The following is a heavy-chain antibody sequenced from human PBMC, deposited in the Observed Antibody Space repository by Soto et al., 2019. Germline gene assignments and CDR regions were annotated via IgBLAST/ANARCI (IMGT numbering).Heavy chain of an antibody. CDR1: GYSISSGYY. D-gene: IGHD6-13*01. V-gene: IGHV4-38-2*01. J-gene: IGHJ6*02. CDR3: ARLAPIAAADGMDV. CDR2: IYHSGST. Sequence: ETLSLTCAVSGYSISSGYYWGWIRQSPGKGLEWIGSIYHSGSTYYNPSLKSRVIISVDTSKNQFSLKLSSVTAADTAVYYCARLAPIAAADGMDVWGQGTTVTVSS.